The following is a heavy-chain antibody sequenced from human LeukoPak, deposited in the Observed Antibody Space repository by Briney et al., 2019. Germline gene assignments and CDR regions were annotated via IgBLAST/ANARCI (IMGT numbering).Heavy chain of an antibody. V-gene: IGHV4-31*03. CDR2: IYYSGST. Sequence: SETLSLTCTVSGGSISSGGYYWSWIRQHPGKGLEWIGYIYYSGSTYYNPSLKSRVTISVDTSKNQFSLKLCSVTAADTAVYYCARSSGGSTDAFDIWGQGTMVTVSS. CDR1: GGSISSGGYY. CDR3: ARSSGGSTDAFDI. J-gene: IGHJ3*02. D-gene: IGHD2-15*01.